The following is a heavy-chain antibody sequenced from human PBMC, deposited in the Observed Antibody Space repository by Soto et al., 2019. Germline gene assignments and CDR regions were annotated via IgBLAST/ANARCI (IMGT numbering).Heavy chain of an antibody. J-gene: IGHJ5*02. CDR3: ARDLRYCSGGHCDGLGPPISHVFDP. CDR1: GYKISSSG. CDR2: IIPVFRTA. Sequence: GSTAKVSRTASGYKISSSGMSWVRQAPGQGLEWVGWIIPVFRTANYAQKFQGRVTITEDKSPNTAYMEVNSLTSDDTAVYYCARDLRYCSGGHCDGLGPPISHVFDPWGQGTMVPVSS. D-gene: IGHD2-15*01. V-gene: IGHV1-69*06.